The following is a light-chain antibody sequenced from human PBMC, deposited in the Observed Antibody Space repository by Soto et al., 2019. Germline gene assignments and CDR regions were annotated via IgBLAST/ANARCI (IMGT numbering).Light chain of an antibody. J-gene: IGLJ1*01. V-gene: IGLV2-14*01. Sequence: QSALTQHASVSGSPGQSITISCTGTSSDVGGYNYVSWYQQHPGKAPKLMIYEVSNRPSGVSNRFSGSKSGNTASLTISGLQAEDEADYYCSSYTRSSSLVFGIGTKVTVL. CDR2: EVS. CDR3: SSYTRSSSLV. CDR1: SSDVGGYNY.